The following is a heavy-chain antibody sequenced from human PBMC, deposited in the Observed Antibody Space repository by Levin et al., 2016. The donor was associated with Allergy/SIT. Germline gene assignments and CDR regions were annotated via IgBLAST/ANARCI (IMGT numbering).Heavy chain of an antibody. Sequence: LTCTVSGGSISSYYWNWIRQPPGKGLEWIGYIYYSGSANYNPSLKSRVTISVDTSKNQFSLQLSSVTAADTAVYYCARGGTTETTSYGVDVWGLGTTVTVSS. CDR1: GGSISSYY. D-gene: IGHD1-1*01. V-gene: IGHV4-59*01. CDR2: IYYSGSA. J-gene: IGHJ6*02. CDR3: ARGGTTETTSYGVDV.